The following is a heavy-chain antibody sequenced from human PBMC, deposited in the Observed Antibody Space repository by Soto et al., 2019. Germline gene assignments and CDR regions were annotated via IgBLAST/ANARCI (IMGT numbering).Heavy chain of an antibody. CDR2: IDPSDSQT. D-gene: IGHD7-27*01. CDR3: ARLGLASY. V-gene: IGHV5-10-1*01. Sequence: ESLKISCKGSGDSFPTYWISWVRQLPGKGLEWMGRIDPSDSQTNYSPSFQGHVTISVDKSINTAYLHWNSLKASDTAMYSCARLGLASYWGQGTLVTVSS. CDR1: GDSFPTYW. J-gene: IGHJ4*02.